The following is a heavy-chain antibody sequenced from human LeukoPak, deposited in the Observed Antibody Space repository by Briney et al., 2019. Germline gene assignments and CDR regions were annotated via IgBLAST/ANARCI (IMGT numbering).Heavy chain of an antibody. CDR1: GGSISSYY. CDR3: ARVSFLDVCSSTSCSKYYYYYYMDV. CDR2: IYYSGST. J-gene: IGHJ6*03. V-gene: IGHV4-59*01. Sequence: SETLSLTCTVSGGSISSYYWSWIRQPPGKGLEWIGYIYYSGSTNYNPSLKSRVTISVYTSKNQFSLKLSSVTAADTAVYYCARVSFLDVCSSTSCSKYYYYYYMDVWGKGTTVTVSS. D-gene: IGHD2-2*01.